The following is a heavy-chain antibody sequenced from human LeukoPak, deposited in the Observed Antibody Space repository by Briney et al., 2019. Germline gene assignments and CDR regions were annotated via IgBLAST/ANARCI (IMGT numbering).Heavy chain of an antibody. J-gene: IGHJ5*02. CDR3: ARQALLWFGETGWFDP. CDR2: IYYSGST. D-gene: IGHD3-10*01. CDR1: GGSISSYN. Sequence: SETLSLTCTVSGGSISSYNWSWIRQPPGKGLEWIGYIYYSGSTNYNPSLKSRVTISVDTSKNQFSLKLSSVTAADTAVYYCARQALLWFGETGWFDPWGQGTLVTVSS. V-gene: IGHV4-59*08.